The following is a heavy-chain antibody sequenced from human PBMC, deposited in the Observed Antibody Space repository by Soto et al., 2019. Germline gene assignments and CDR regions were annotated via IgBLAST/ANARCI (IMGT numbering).Heavy chain of an antibody. D-gene: IGHD3-9*01. V-gene: IGHV3-15*07. CDR2: IKSKADYVTI. Sequence: EVQLVESGGDLVKPGESLRLACAVSGLTVTDTWMNWVRQAPGKGLEWVGRIKSKADYVTIDYAAPVNGRFIISVDESENTLFLQMNGLKTEDTAVYYCTTGLTNYYIIRDYWGQGTLVSVSS. J-gene: IGHJ4*02. CDR3: TTGLTNYYIIRDY. CDR1: GLTVTDTW.